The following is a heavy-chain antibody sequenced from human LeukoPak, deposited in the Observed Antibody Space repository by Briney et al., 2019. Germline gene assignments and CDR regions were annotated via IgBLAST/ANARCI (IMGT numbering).Heavy chain of an antibody. CDR1: GGSISSHY. Sequence: SETLSLTCTVSGGSISSHYWSWIRQPPGKGLEWIGYISYIGSTNCNPSLKSRVTISVDTSKNQFSLKLSSVTAADAAVYFCARDPTTVTKGLDIWGQGTMVTVSS. V-gene: IGHV4-59*11. CDR3: ARDPTTVTKGLDI. CDR2: ISYIGST. J-gene: IGHJ3*02. D-gene: IGHD4-17*01.